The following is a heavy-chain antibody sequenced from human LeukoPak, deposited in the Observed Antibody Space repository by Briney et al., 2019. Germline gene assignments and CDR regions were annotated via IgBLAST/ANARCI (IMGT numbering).Heavy chain of an antibody. CDR2: IIPILGIA. V-gene: IGHV1-69*04. D-gene: IGHD3-22*01. J-gene: IGHJ4*02. Sequence: SVTVSFKASGGTFISYAIRWVRQAPGQGREWMGRIIPILGIANYAQKFQGRVTITADKSTSTAYMELSSLRSEDTAVYYCAIGSYYDSSGLDYCGQGTLVTVSS. CDR3: AIGSYYDSSGLDY. CDR1: GGTFISYA.